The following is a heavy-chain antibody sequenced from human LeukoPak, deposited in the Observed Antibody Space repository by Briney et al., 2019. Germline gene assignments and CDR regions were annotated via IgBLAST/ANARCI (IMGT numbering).Heavy chain of an antibody. Sequence: HGESLKISCKGSGYSFSSHWIAWVRHMPGKGLELMGIIYPGDSDTRYSPSFQGQVTISADKSITTAYLQWSSLKASDTAMYYCARYSGSYSKSFDSWGQGTLLTVSS. D-gene: IGHD1-26*01. CDR3: ARYSGSYSKSFDS. J-gene: IGHJ4*02. CDR1: GYSFSSHW. CDR2: IYPGDSDT. V-gene: IGHV5-51*01.